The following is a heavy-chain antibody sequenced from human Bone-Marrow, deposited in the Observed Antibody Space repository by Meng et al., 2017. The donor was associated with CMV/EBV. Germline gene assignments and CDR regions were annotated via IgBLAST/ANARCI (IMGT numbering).Heavy chain of an antibody. Sequence: VSGGSVSSGSYYWSWIRQPPGKGLEWIGYIHYSGSTSYIVSLKSRVTMSVDTSKNQFSLNLNSVTAADTAVYYCARGGTYNGSYFDYWGQGTLVTVSS. D-gene: IGHD1-26*01. CDR1: GGSVSSGSYY. V-gene: IGHV4-61*01. CDR2: IHYSGST. CDR3: ARGGTYNGSYFDY. J-gene: IGHJ4*02.